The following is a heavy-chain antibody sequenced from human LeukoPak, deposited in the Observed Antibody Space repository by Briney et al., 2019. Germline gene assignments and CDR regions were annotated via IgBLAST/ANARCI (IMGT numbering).Heavy chain of an antibody. CDR1: GFTFSSYG. CDR2: ISYDGSNK. J-gene: IGHJ2*01. CDR3: AKDRTVGASYWYFDL. V-gene: IGHV3-30*18. D-gene: IGHD1-26*01. Sequence: GGSLRLSCAASGFTFSSYGMHWVRQAPGKGLEWVAVISYDGSNKYYADSVKGRFTISRDNSKNTLFLHMNTLRAEDTAIYYCAKDRTVGASYWYFDLWGRGTLVTVSS.